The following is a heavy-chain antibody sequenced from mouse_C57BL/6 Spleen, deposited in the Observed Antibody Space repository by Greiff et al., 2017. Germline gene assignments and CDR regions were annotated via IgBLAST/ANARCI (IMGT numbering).Heavy chain of an antibody. Sequence: QVQLQQPGAELVKPGASVKMSCKASGYTFTSYWITWVKQRPGQGLEWIGDIYPGSGSTNYNEKFKSKATLTVDASSSTAYMQLSSRTSEDSAVYYCAREGDSSGYCDYWGQGTTLTVSS. CDR2: IYPGSGST. V-gene: IGHV1-55*01. D-gene: IGHD3-2*02. J-gene: IGHJ2*01. CDR1: GYTFTSYW. CDR3: AREGDSSGYCDY.